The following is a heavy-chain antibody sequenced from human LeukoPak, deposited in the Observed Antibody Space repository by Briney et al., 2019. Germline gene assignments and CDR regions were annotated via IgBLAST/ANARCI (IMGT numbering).Heavy chain of an antibody. J-gene: IGHJ4*02. V-gene: IGHV3-23*01. Sequence: GGSLRLSCAASGFTFSSYTMSWVRQAPGKGLEWVSAISGSGGSTYYADSVKGRFTISRDNSKNTLYLQMNSLRAEDTAVYYCAKRSSGWNTFDYWGQGTLVTVSS. CDR3: AKRSSGWNTFDY. CDR2: ISGSGGST. CDR1: GFTFSSYT. D-gene: IGHD6-19*01.